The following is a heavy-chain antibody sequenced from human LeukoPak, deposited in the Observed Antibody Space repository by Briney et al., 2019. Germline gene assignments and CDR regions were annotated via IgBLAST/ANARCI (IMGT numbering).Heavy chain of an antibody. CDR2: IKEDGSEK. J-gene: IGHJ4*02. D-gene: IGHD3-22*01. Sequence: GGSLRLSCAASGFTYSTYWMSWVRQAPGKGLEWVANIKEDGSEKYYGDSVKGRFTISRDNAKNSLYLEMNSLRVEDTAVYYCARDSSGYQWGQGTLVTVSS. V-gene: IGHV3-7*01. CDR1: GFTYSTYW. CDR3: ARDSSGYQ.